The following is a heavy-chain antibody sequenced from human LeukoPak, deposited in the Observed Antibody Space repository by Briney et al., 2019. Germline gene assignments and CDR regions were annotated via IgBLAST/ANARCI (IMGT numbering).Heavy chain of an antibody. V-gene: IGHV3-23*01. Sequence: RGSLRLSCAASGFTFSSYAMSWVRDAPGKGLEWVSPISGSGGSTFYADSVKGRFTISRDNSRRTLYLQMNSLRAENTAVDYCAKNEGSGWYERDCWGQGTLVTVSS. D-gene: IGHD6-19*01. CDR1: GFTFSSYA. CDR3: AKNEGSGWYERDC. J-gene: IGHJ4*02. CDR2: ISGSGGST.